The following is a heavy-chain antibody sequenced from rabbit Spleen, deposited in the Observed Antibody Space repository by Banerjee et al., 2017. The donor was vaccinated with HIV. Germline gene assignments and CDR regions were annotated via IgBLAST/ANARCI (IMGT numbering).Heavy chain of an antibody. Sequence: QSLEESGGGLVQPEGSLTLTCTASGFSFSSGYYMCWVRQAPGKGLEWIACIYVGSGGNTYYASWAKGRFTISKTSSTTVTLQMTSLTAADTATYFCARSTDYVGAGLAPLILWGPGTLVTVS. D-gene: IGHD4-2*01. CDR1: GFSFSSGYY. V-gene: IGHV1S40*01. J-gene: IGHJ4*01. CDR2: IYVGSGGNT. CDR3: ARSTDYVGAGLAPLIL.